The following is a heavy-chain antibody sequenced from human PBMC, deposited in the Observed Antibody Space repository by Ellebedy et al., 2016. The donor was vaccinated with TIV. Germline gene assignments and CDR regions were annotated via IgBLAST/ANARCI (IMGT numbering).Heavy chain of an antibody. J-gene: IGHJ4*02. V-gene: IGHV4-39*07. D-gene: IGHD4-23*01. CDR1: GDSISSSSYF. CDR2: INHSGST. Sequence: SETLSLXXTVSGDSISSSSYFWGWIRQPPGKGLEWIGEINHSGSTNYNPSLKSRVTISVDTSKNQFSLKLSSVTAADTAVYYCARSTVVTLIDYWGQGTLVTVSS. CDR3: ARSTVVTLIDY.